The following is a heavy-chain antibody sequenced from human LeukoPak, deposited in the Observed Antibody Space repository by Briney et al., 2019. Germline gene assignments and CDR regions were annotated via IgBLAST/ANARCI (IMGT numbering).Heavy chain of an antibody. Sequence: SETLSLTCAVYGGSFSGYYWSWIRQPPGKGLEWIGEINHSGSTNYNPPLKSRVTISVDTSKNQFSLKLSSVTAADTAVYYCARHQYYYDSSGYYKMVRSFDYWGQGTLVTVSS. D-gene: IGHD3-22*01. V-gene: IGHV4-34*01. CDR1: GGSFSGYY. CDR2: INHSGST. CDR3: ARHQYYYDSSGYYKMVRSFDY. J-gene: IGHJ4*02.